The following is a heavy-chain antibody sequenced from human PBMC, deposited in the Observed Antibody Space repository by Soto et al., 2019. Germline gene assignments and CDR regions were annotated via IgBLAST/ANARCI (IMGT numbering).Heavy chain of an antibody. Sequence: QDQLLQSGAEVKKPGASVTVSCKASGYSFTNYVITWVRQAPGQGLEWMGWISAFNGNTHYAQKLQGRVTMTTDASTSTAYMELRSLRSDDTAVYYCARDRGVAPPVAGNTHYYYYMDVWGKGTTVTVSS. J-gene: IGHJ6*03. D-gene: IGHD6-19*01. CDR2: ISAFNGNT. CDR3: ARDRGVAPPVAGNTHYYYYMDV. CDR1: GYSFTNYV. V-gene: IGHV1-18*01.